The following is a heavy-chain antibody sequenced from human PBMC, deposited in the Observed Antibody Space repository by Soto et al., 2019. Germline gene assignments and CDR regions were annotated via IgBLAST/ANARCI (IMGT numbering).Heavy chain of an antibody. CDR1: GYTFTGHY. D-gene: IGHD3-16*01. Sequence: ALVKVACNTSGYTFTGHYIHWVRQAPQQGPEWMGEIGPESGAIRYAEKFRGRVTMTMDTSITTVYMELRNLRSDDTAVYFCARGGRIASLPFGVDYWGQGTLVTVSS. J-gene: IGHJ4*02. V-gene: IGHV1-2*02. CDR2: IGPESGAI. CDR3: ARGGRIASLPFGVDY.